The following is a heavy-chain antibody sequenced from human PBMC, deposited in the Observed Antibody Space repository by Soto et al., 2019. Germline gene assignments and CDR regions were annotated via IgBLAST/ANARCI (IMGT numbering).Heavy chain of an antibody. CDR2: ISYDGSNK. CDR3: AKEVVPAAKVPRRNGMDV. J-gene: IGHJ6*02. V-gene: IGHV3-30*18. D-gene: IGHD2-2*01. Sequence: GGSLRLSCAASGFTFSSYGMHWVRQAPGKGLEWVAVISYDGSNKYYADSVKGRFTISRDNSKNTLYLQMNSLRAEDTAVYYCAKEVVPAAKVPRRNGMDVWGQGTTVTVSS. CDR1: GFTFSSYG.